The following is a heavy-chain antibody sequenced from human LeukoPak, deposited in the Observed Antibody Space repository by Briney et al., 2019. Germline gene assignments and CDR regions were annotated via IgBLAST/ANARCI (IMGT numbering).Heavy chain of an antibody. CDR3: AREKDTGSNHAKIRYDI. J-gene: IGHJ3*02. D-gene: IGHD1-26*01. V-gene: IGHV4-59*11. CDR2: IFGSGSS. CDR1: GFTFSTHW. Sequence: AGGSLRLSCVASGFTFSTHWMSWIRQPPGKGLEWIGWIFGSGSSNYNYNPSLKSRLTISVDTSKNQFSLKLTSATAADTAVYYCAREKDTGSNHAKIRYDIWGQGTMVNVSS.